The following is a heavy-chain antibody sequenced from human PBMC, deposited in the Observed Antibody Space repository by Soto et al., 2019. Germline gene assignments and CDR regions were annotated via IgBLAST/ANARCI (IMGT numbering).Heavy chain of an antibody. V-gene: IGHV3-23*01. CDR1: GFTFTTFA. CDR3: AKESLTVAASHFGY. J-gene: IGHJ4*02. Sequence: EVQLLESGGGLVQPGGSLRLSCAASGFTFTTFAMSWVRQAPGKGLEWVSAISGSGAGTYFADSVKGRFTISRDNSKNPLYLQMNSLRGEDTAVYYCAKESLTVAASHFGYWGQGTLVTVSS. CDR2: ISGSGAGT. D-gene: IGHD6-19*01.